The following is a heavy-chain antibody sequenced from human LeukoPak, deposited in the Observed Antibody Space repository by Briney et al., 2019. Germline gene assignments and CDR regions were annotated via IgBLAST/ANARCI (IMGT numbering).Heavy chain of an antibody. CDR1: GFTFSSCS. CDR2: ISPSSSTI. Sequence: GGSLRLSCAASGFTFSSCSINWVRQAPGKGLEWVSYISPSSSTIYYADSVKGRFTISRDNAKNSLYLQMNSLRVEDTAAYYCARKISGSGRDFDYWGQGTLVTVSS. CDR3: ARKISGSGRDFDY. J-gene: IGHJ4*02. D-gene: IGHD3-10*01. V-gene: IGHV3-48*01.